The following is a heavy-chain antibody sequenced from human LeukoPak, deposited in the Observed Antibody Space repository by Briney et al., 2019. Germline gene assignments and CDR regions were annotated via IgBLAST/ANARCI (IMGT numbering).Heavy chain of an antibody. CDR2: INPSGGST. V-gene: IGHV1-46*01. D-gene: IGHD5-18*01. J-gene: IGHJ4*02. CDR1: GYTFTSYY. Sequence: ASVKLSCKASGYTFTSYYMHWVRQAPGQGLEWMGIINPSGGSTSYAQKFQGRVTMTRDTSTSTVYMELSSLRSEDTAVYYCARDLGYSYGHHSYYFDYWGQGTLVTVSS. CDR3: ARDLGYSYGHHSYYFDY.